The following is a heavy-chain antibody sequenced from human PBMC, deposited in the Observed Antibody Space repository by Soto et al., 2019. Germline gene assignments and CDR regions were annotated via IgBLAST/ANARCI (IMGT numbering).Heavy chain of an antibody. V-gene: IGHV4-34*01. Sequence: PSETLSLTCAVYGGSFSGYYGSWIRQPPGKGLEWIGEINHSGSTNYNPSLKSRVTISVDTSKNQFSLKLSSVTAADTAVYYCARGYSGSYDGMDVWGQGTTVTVSS. J-gene: IGHJ6*02. D-gene: IGHD1-26*01. CDR3: ARGYSGSYDGMDV. CDR1: GGSFSGYY. CDR2: INHSGST.